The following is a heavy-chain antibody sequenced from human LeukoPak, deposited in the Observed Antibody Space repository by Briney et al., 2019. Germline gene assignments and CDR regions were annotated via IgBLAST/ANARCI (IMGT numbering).Heavy chain of an antibody. D-gene: IGHD6-13*01. CDR2: INWNGGST. CDR3: AREGQQLVLLDYYYYMDV. J-gene: IGHJ6*03. Sequence: GGSLRLSCAASGFTFDDYGMSWVRQAPGKGLEWVSGINWNGGSTGYADSVKGRFTISRDNAKNSLYLQMNSLRAEDTALYYCAREGQQLVLLDYYYYMDVWGKGTTVTVSS. CDR1: GFTFDDYG. V-gene: IGHV3-20*04.